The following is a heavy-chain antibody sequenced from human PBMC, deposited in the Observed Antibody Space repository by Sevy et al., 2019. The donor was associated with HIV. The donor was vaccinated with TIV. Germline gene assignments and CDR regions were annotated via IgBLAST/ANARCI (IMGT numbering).Heavy chain of an antibody. V-gene: IGHV1-18*01. D-gene: IGHD2-2*01. CDR2: ISAYNGNT. Sequence: ASVKVSCKASGYTFTSYGISWVRQAPGQGLEWMGWISAYNGNTNYAQKLQGRVTMTTDTSTSTAYMELRSLRSDDTAVYYCAREFRPYCSSTSCSYTPYSSSWYESDYWGQGTLVTVSS. CDR3: AREFRPYCSSTSCSYTPYSSSWYESDY. CDR1: GYTFTSYG. J-gene: IGHJ4*02.